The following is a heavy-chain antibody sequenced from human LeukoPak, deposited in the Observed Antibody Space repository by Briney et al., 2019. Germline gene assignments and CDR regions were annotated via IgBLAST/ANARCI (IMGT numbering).Heavy chain of an antibody. CDR1: GGSISSSSYY. Sequence: PSEPLSLTCTVPGGSISSSSYYWGWLRPPPGKGLEWIGSIYYSGSIYYHPSLKSRVTISVDTSKNQFSLKLSSVTAADTAVYYCTTGGAAYYYDSSGYWDFDYWGQGTLVTVSS. J-gene: IGHJ4*02. V-gene: IGHV4-39*07. D-gene: IGHD3-22*01. CDR3: TTGGAAYYYDSSGYWDFDY. CDR2: IYYSGSI.